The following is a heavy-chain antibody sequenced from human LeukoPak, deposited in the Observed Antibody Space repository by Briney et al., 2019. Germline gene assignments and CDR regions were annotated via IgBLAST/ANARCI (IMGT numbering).Heavy chain of an antibody. CDR1: RYTFTGYY. CDR3: ARDGVGATSQVAFDI. Sequence: ASVKVSCKASRYTFTGYYMHWVRQAPGHGLEWMGWINPNSGGTNYAQKFQGRVTMTRDTSISTAYMELSRLRSDDTAVYYCARDGVGATSQVAFDIWGQGTMVTVSS. J-gene: IGHJ3*02. V-gene: IGHV1-2*02. D-gene: IGHD1-26*01. CDR2: INPNSGGT.